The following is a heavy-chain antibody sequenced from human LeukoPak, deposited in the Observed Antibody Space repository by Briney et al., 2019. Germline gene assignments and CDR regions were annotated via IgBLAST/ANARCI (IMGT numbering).Heavy chain of an antibody. CDR2: IYPGDSDT. J-gene: IGHJ6*03. D-gene: IGHD6-6*01. CDR1: GHSFTSYW. V-gene: IGHV5-51*01. Sequence: GESLKISCKGSGHSFTSYWIGWVRQMPGKGLEWMGIIYPGDSDTRYSPSFQGQVTISADKSISTAYLQWSSLKASDTAMYYCARHGSSSPYYYYMDVWGKGTTVTVSS. CDR3: ARHGSSSPYYYYMDV.